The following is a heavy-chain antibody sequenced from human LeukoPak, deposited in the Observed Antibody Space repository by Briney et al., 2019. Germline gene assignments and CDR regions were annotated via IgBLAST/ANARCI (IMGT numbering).Heavy chain of an antibody. Sequence: GRSLRLSCVASGFTFNNYGIHWVRQAPGKGLEMVAVISYDGSHKYYADSVKGRFTISRDNSKNSLYLQMNSLRAEDTAVYYCAKDVQRGSSPTDYWGQGTLVTVSS. CDR2: ISYDGSHK. D-gene: IGHD1-26*01. CDR1: GFTFNNYG. CDR3: AKDVQRGSSPTDY. V-gene: IGHV3-30*18. J-gene: IGHJ4*02.